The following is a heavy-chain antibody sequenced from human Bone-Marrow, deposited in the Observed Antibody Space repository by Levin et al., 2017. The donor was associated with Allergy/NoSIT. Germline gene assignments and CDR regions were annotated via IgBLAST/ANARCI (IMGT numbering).Heavy chain of an antibody. Sequence: GESLKISCAASGFTVSRNYMSWVRQAPGKGLEWVSLIYSGGDTQYADSVQGRFTISRDNSKNTPYLQMNSLRVDDTAVYYCARDGPGTATGAPWGQGTLVTVSS. V-gene: IGHV3-66*01. CDR1: GFTVSRNY. CDR2: IYSGGDT. CDR3: ARDGPGTATGAP. J-gene: IGHJ4*02. D-gene: IGHD1-1*01.